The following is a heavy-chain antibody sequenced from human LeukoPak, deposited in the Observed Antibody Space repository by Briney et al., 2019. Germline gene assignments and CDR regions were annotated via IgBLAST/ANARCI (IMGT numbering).Heavy chain of an antibody. J-gene: IGHJ4*02. CDR2: IYSSGST. V-gene: IGHV4-59*01. CDR3: ARGGPTIAARRTFDY. Sequence: SETLSLTCTVSGGSISSYYWSWIRQPPGKGLEWIRDIYSSGSTNYKPSLKSRVTMSVDTSKNQFSLKLTSVTAADTAVYYCARGGPTIAARRTFDYWGQGTLVTVSS. D-gene: IGHD6-6*01. CDR1: GGSISSYY.